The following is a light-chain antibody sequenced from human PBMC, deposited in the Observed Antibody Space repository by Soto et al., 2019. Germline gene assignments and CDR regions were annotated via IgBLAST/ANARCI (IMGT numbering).Light chain of an antibody. CDR1: SSDTGLYTF. CDR3: SSYGATSTL. Sequence: QSALTQPASVSGSPGQSITIPGTGSSSDTGLYTFVSWYQQHPGKAPKLLIYDVSYRPSGISDRFSGSKSGNTASLTISGLQPEDEADYYCSSYGATSTLFGGGTKLTVL. J-gene: IGLJ2*01. CDR2: DVS. V-gene: IGLV2-14*03.